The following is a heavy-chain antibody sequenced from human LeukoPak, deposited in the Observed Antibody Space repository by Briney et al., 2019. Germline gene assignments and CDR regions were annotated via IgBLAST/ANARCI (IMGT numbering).Heavy chain of an antibody. J-gene: IGHJ4*02. CDR1: GYTFTAFY. CDR3: ARGYSSSWLDY. V-gene: IGHV1-2*06. Sequence: ASVKVSCKASGYTFTAFYMHWVRQAPGQGLEWMGRINPNSGGTKYAQKFQGRVTMTTDTSINTAYLELSRLRSDDTAVYYCARGYSSSWLDYWGQGTLVAVSS. D-gene: IGHD6-13*01. CDR2: INPNSGGT.